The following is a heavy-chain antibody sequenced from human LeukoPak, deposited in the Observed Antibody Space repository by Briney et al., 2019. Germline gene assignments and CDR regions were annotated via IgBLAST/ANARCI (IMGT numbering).Heavy chain of an antibody. V-gene: IGHV3-23*01. J-gene: IGHJ4*02. CDR2: ISGSGGST. CDR3: ARSTYYYDSSGYFPAY. CDR1: GFTFSSYG. D-gene: IGHD3-22*01. Sequence: GGSLRLSCAASGFTFSSYGMNWVRQAPGKGLEWVSAISGSGGSTYYADSVKGRFTISRDNSKNTLYLQMNSLRAEDTAVYYCARSTYYYDSSGYFPAYWGQGTLVTVSS.